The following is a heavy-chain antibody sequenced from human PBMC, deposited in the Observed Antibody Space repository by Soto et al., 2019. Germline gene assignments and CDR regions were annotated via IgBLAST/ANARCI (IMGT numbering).Heavy chain of an antibody. CDR3: AKADGEQWLIPHLDN. V-gene: IGHV3-23*01. Sequence: EVQLLESGGGVVQPGGSLRLSCEASGFNFKKFAMGWVRQAPGEGLEWVSGISCCGGSTSYADSVKGRFTLASDDSKNTLSLHLNSLRFEDTARYFCAKADGEQWLIPHLDNWGQGTLVTVS. J-gene: IGHJ4*02. CDR1: GFNFKKFA. D-gene: IGHD6-19*01. CDR2: ISCCGGST.